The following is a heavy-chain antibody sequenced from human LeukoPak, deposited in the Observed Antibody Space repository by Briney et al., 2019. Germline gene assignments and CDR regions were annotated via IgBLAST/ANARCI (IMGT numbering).Heavy chain of an antibody. CDR2: INPNSGGT. Sequence: GVSVKVSCKASGYTFTGYYMHWVRQAPGQGLEWMGWINPNSGGTNYAQKFQGRVTMTRDTSISTAYMELSRLRSDDTAVYYCARGEITYYYDSSGYFIWGQGTMVTVSS. D-gene: IGHD3-22*01. CDR3: ARGEITYYYDSSGYFI. J-gene: IGHJ3*02. V-gene: IGHV1-2*02. CDR1: GYTFTGYY.